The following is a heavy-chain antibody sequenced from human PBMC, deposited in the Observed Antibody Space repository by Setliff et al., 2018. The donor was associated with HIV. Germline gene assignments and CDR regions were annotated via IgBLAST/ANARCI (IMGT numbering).Heavy chain of an antibody. V-gene: IGHV4-39*01. D-gene: IGHD4-17*01. J-gene: IGHJ5*01. CDR1: GGSISSSTYY. Sequence: SETLSLTCTVSGGSISSSTYYWGWIRQPPGKGLEWIGEINYSGDTTYNPSLKSRVSMFIDTPKKQFSLKLASVTAADTAVYYCVRQHGDYAFGSWGQGTLVTVSS. CDR3: VRQHGDYAFGS. CDR2: INYSGDT.